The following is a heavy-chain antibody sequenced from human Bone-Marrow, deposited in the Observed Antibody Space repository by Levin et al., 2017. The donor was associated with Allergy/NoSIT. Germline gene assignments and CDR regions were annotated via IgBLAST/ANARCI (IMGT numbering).Heavy chain of an antibody. D-gene: IGHD2-15*01. Sequence: PGGSLRLSCTVSGGSISSYYWSWIRQPPGKGLEWIGYIYYSGSTNYNPSLKSRVTISVDTSKNQFSLKLSSVTAADTAVYYCARALGYCSGGSCYNWFDPWGQGTLVTVSS. J-gene: IGHJ5*02. CDR1: GGSISSYY. V-gene: IGHV4-59*01. CDR3: ARALGYCSGGSCYNWFDP. CDR2: IYYSGST.